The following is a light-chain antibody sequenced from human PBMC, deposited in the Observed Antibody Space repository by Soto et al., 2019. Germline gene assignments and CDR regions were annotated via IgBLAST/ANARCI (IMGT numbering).Light chain of an antibody. J-gene: IGLJ2*01. Sequence: QSVLTQPASVSGSPGQSITISCTGTSSDVGSYNLVSWYQQHPGKAPKLMIYEVSKRPSGVSNRFSGSKSGNTASLTISRLQAEDEADYYCCSYAGSSTFVVFGGGTQLTVL. CDR3: CSYAGSSTFVV. CDR1: SSDVGSYNL. CDR2: EVS. V-gene: IGLV2-23*02.